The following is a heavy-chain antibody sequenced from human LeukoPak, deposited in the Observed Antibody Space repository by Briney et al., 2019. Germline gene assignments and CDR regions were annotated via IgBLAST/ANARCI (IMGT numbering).Heavy chain of an antibody. CDR3: ARAVGDYYETSVFQAY. CDR1: GYTFTVYY. CDR2: ISPKSGVT. D-gene: IGHD3-22*01. J-gene: IGHJ4*02. Sequence: ASVTVSCKASGYTFTVYYIHWVRQAPGQGLEWMGWISPKSGVTSYAQKFQGRVNMTRDTSISTAYMEVSRLTSDDTALFYCARAVGDYYETSVFQAYWGQGTLVTVSS. V-gene: IGHV1-2*02.